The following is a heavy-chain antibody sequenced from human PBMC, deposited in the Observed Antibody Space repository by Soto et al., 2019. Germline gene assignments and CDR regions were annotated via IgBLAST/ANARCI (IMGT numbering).Heavy chain of an antibody. CDR3: CHTWV. CDR1: GFSISDYW. J-gene: IGHJ4*02. CDR2: INEDGSEE. D-gene: IGHD1-26*01. Sequence: EVQMVESGGGLVQPGGSLRLCCAASGFSISDYWMSWVRQAPGKGLEWVGNINEDGSEENYVDSVKGRFTISRDNARNSLYLQMNSLRVEDTAVYYRCHTWVGDQGTLVTVSS. V-gene: IGHV3-7*01.